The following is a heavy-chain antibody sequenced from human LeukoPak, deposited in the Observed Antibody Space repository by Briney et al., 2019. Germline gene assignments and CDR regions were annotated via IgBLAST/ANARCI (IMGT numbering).Heavy chain of an antibody. CDR2: ISYDGSNK. V-gene: IGHV3-30*18. Sequence: AGGSLRLSCAASGFTFGNYGMSWVRHAPGKGLEWVAVISYDGSNKYYADSVKGRFTISRDNSKNTLYLQMNSLRAEDTAVYYCAKEGVGANQPFDYWDQGTLVTVSS. J-gene: IGHJ4*02. CDR1: GFTFGNYG. CDR3: AKEGVGANQPFDY. D-gene: IGHD1-26*01.